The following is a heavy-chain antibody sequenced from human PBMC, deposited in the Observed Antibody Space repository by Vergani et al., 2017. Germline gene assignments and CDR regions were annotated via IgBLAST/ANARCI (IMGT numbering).Heavy chain of an antibody. J-gene: IGHJ4*02. Sequence: QVQLVQSGAEVKKPGASVKVSCKASGYTFTSYDINWVRQATGQGLEWMGWMKPNSGNTGYAQKFQGRVTMTRITAISTAYMELSSLRSEDTAVYYCAREGRVSYYDRSGYYYLDWGQGTLVTVSS. CDR1: GYTFTSYD. D-gene: IGHD3-22*01. CDR3: AREGRVSYYDRSGYYYLD. CDR2: MKPNSGNT. V-gene: IGHV1-8*01.